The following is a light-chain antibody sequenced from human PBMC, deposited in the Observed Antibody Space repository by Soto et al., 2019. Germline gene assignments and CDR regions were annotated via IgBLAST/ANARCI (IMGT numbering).Light chain of an antibody. CDR3: QQYGVPPFN. V-gene: IGKV3-20*01. J-gene: IGKJ2*01. Sequence: EIVLTQSPGALSLSPGEGATLSCRVSQAVISGYLAWYQQKPGQAPRLLMYGVSSRPTGISDRFSGSGSGTEFTLTITRLEPEDFALYYCQQYGVPPFNFGQGTKLQIK. CDR2: GVS. CDR1: QAVISGY.